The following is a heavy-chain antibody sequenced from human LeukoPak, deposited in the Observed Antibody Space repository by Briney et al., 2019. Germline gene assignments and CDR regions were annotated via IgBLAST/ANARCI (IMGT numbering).Heavy chain of an antibody. Sequence: PGGSLRLSCAASGFSFSSYGMHWVRQAPGKGLEWVAVISHDGSNKYYADSVKGRFAISRDNSKNTLYLQMNSLRAEDTAVYYCAKLWRGSVQKNTVGFDYWGQGTLVTVSS. CDR1: GFSFSSYG. CDR3: AKLWRGSVQKNTVGFDY. D-gene: IGHD4-23*01. CDR2: ISHDGSNK. V-gene: IGHV3-30*18. J-gene: IGHJ4*02.